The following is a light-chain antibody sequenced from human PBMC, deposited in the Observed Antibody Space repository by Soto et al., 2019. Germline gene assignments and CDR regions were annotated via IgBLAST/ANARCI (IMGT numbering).Light chain of an antibody. CDR2: KAS. CDR3: QQYDTLWT. J-gene: IGKJ1*01. V-gene: IGKV1-5*03. Sequence: DIQMTQSPSILSASVGERVTITCRANQTINSWLAWYQQKPGQAPKLLIYKASTLESGVPSRSSGSGSGTEFTLTISSLQPDDFATYYCQQYDTLWTFGQGTKVEIK. CDR1: QTINSW.